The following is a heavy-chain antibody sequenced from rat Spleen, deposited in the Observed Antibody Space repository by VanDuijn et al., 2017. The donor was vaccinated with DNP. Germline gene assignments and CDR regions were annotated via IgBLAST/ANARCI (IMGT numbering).Heavy chain of an antibody. CDR1: GFVFSEYN. CDR2: IIYDGSRT. V-gene: IGHV5S10*01. Sequence: EVSLVESGGGSVQPGRSLKLSCITSGFVFSEYNMAWVRQAPKKGLEWVATIIYDGSRTYYRDSVKGRFTISRVNAKSTLYLQMNSLKSEDTATYYCARQGNNNYYFDYWGQGVMVTVSS. D-gene: IGHD1-10*01. J-gene: IGHJ2*01. CDR3: ARQGNNNYYFDY.